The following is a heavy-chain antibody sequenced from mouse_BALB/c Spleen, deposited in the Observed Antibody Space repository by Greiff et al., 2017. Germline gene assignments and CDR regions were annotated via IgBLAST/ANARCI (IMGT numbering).Heavy chain of an antibody. CDR3: TGGYDTGWYFDV. CDR2: IRLKSNNYAT. Sequence: EVKLMESGGGLVQPGGSMKLSCVASGFTFSNYWMNWVRQSPEKGLEWVAEIRLKSNNYATHYAESVKGRFTISRDDSKSSVYLQMNNLRAEDTGMYYCTGGYDTGWYFDVWGAGTTVTVSS. J-gene: IGHJ1*01. CDR1: GFTFSNYW. V-gene: IGHV6-6*02. D-gene: IGHD2-2*01.